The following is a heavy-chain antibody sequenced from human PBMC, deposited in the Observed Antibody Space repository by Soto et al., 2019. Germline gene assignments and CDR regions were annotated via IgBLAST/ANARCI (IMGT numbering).Heavy chain of an antibody. J-gene: IGHJ6*02. CDR2: IYCSWCT. Sequence: ETLYLTGTVSDVSFRRCRYSLSWIRQPTGKGLGWVGYIYCSWCTSYNPSLKRRVTLSVDASTNQFCLKLSSVTAADTAVYYWARDHNYDFWSGYYSHCHYGMDVWGQVTTVTVSS. CDR1: DVSFRRCRYS. CDR3: ARDHNYDFWSGYYSHCHYGMDV. D-gene: IGHD3-3*01. V-gene: IGHV4-61*01.